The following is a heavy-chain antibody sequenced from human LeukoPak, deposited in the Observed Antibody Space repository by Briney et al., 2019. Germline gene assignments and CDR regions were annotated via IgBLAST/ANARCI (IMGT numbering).Heavy chain of an antibody. V-gene: IGHV4-38-2*02. CDR3: ARVAAKTVDY. CDR1: GYSISSGYD. Sequence: PSETLSLTCTVSGYSISSGYDWGWMRQAPGKGLEWLGSISQSGNTYNNPSLKSRVTISIDMSKNQFSLKLSSVTAADTAVYYCARVAAKTVDYWGQGTLVTVSP. CDR2: ISQSGNT. D-gene: IGHD2-15*01. J-gene: IGHJ4*02.